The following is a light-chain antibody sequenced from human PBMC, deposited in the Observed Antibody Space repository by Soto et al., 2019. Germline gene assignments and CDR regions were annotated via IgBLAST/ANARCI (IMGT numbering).Light chain of an antibody. V-gene: IGKV3-15*01. CDR1: QSVSSK. J-gene: IGKJ1*01. Sequence: EIVMTQSPATLSVSPGEGATLSCRASQSVSSKLAWYQQEPGQAPRLLIYGASTRATGIPARFSGSGSGTEFTLIISSLQSEDFAEYHCQQYNNWPQTFDQGTKVDI. CDR3: QQYNNWPQT. CDR2: GAS.